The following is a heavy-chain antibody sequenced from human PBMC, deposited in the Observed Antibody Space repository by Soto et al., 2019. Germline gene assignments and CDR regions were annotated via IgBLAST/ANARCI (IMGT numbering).Heavy chain of an antibody. CDR1: GFTFSSYS. CDR2: ISSSSSYI. Sequence: PGGSVRLSXAASGFTFSSYSMNWVRQAPGKGLEWVSSISSSSSYIYYADSVKGRFTISRDNAKNSLYLQMNSLRAEDTAVYYCARDVVPAAEYYYYGMDVWGQGTTVTVSS. D-gene: IGHD2-2*01. CDR3: ARDVVPAAEYYYYGMDV. V-gene: IGHV3-21*01. J-gene: IGHJ6*02.